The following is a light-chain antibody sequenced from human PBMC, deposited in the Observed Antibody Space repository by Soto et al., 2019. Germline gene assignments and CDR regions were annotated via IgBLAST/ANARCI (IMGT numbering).Light chain of an antibody. V-gene: IGKV1-5*03. Sequence: DIQVTQSPSTLSASVGDRVTITCRASQSISNWLAWYQQKPGIAPKLLIYSASSLESGVPSRFSGSGSGTEFTLTISSLQPDDFATYYCQQFYFYPLTFGRGTKVEI. CDR2: SAS. CDR1: QSISNW. J-gene: IGKJ4*01. CDR3: QQFYFYPLT.